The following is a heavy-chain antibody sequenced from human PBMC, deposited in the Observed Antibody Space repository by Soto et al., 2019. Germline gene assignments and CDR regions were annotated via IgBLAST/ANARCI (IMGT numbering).Heavy chain of an antibody. CDR3: ARDRGGSRTGYYYGMDV. J-gene: IGHJ6*02. Sequence: NPSATLSLTCTVSGGSISSYYWSWIRQPPGKGLDWIWYIYYSGSTNYNPSLKSRVTISVDTSKNQFSLKLSSVTAADTAVYYCARDRGGSRTGYYYGMDVWGQGTTVTVSS. D-gene: IGHD3-10*01. V-gene: IGHV4-59*01. CDR1: GGSISSYY. CDR2: IYYSGST.